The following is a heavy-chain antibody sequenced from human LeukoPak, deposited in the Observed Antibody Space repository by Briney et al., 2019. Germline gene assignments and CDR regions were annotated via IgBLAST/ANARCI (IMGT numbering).Heavy chain of an antibody. CDR2: IYYSGST. D-gene: IGHD6-19*01. V-gene: IGHV4-39*01. CDR1: GGSISSSSYY. CDR3: ARSTHPIAVASYWYFDL. Sequence: TSETLSLTCTVSGGSISSSSYYWGWIRQPPGKGLEWIGSIYYSGSTYYNPSLKSRVTISVDMSKNQFSLKLSSVTAADTAVYYCARSTHPIAVASYWYFDLWGRGTLVTVSS. J-gene: IGHJ2*01.